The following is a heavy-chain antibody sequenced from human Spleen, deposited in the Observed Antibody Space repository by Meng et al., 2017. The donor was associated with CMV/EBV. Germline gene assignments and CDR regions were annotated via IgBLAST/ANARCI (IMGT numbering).Heavy chain of an antibody. J-gene: IGHJ6*02. CDR1: GGSISSYY. CDR2: IYYSGST. D-gene: IGHD3-3*01. V-gene: IGHV4-59*01. CDR3: AKMDRYDFWMDV. Sequence: GSLRLSCTVSGGSISSYYWSWIRQPPGKGLEWIGYIYYSGSTNYNPSLKSRIAISVDTSKNHFSLRLRSVTAADTAVYYCAKMDRYDFWMDVWGQGTTVTVSS.